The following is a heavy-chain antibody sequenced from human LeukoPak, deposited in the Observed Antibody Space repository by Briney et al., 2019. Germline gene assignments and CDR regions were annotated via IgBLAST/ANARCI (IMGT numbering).Heavy chain of an antibody. CDR1: GYTFTSYG. J-gene: IGHJ6*03. D-gene: IGHD2-2*01. CDR2: ISAYNGNT. Sequence: GASVKVSCKASGYTFTSYGISWVRQAPGQGLEWMGWISAYNGNTNYAQKLQGRVTMTEDTSTDTAYMELSSLRSEDTAVYYCATQGGYCSSTSCYGSQYYYYMDVWGKGTTVTVSS. CDR3: ATQGGYCSSTSCYGSQYYYYMDV. V-gene: IGHV1-18*01.